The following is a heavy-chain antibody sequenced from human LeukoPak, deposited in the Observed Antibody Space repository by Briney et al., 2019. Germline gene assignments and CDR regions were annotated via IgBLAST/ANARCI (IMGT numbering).Heavy chain of an antibody. J-gene: IGHJ4*02. V-gene: IGHV1-69*06. Sequence: SVKVSCKTTEDTLRNVAFSWVRQAPGQGLEWLGGIIPMIATASYSQKFQGRVSINADKSTNTVYMELGSLKLEDTAVYYCARGAGWLYDWGQGTLVIVSS. D-gene: IGHD3-22*01. CDR1: EDTLRNVA. CDR2: IIPMIATA. CDR3: ARGAGWLYD.